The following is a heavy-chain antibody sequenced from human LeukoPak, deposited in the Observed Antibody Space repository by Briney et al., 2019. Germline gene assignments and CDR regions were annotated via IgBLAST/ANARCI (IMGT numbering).Heavy chain of an antibody. CDR3: ARVGLRAEGYDY. CDR1: GGTFSSYA. Sequence: SVKLSCKASGGTFSSYAISWVRQAPGQGLEWMGGIIPIFGTANYAQKFQGRVTTTADKSTSTACMELSSLRSEDTAVYYCARVGLRAEGYDYWGQGTLVTVSS. J-gene: IGHJ4*02. CDR2: IIPIFGTA. V-gene: IGHV1-69*06. D-gene: IGHD4-17*01.